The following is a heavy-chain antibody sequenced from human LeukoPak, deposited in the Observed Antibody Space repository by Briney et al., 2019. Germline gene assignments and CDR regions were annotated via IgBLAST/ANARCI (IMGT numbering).Heavy chain of an antibody. CDR1: GHTFTGYY. CDR3: ARGYICSGGTCYSRLWFDP. Sequence: ASVRVSCKASGHTFTGYYMHWVRQAPGQGLEWMGWINPNNGGTKYVQKFQGRVTMTRDTSISTAYMQLSRLRSDDTAVYYCARGYICSGGTCYSRLWFDPWGQGTLVSVSS. CDR2: INPNNGGT. J-gene: IGHJ5*02. D-gene: IGHD2-15*01. V-gene: IGHV1-2*02.